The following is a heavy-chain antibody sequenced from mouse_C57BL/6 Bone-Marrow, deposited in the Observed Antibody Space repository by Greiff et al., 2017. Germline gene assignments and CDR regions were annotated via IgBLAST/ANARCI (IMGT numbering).Heavy chain of an antibody. D-gene: IGHD1-1*01. CDR3: AREILRDAMDY. CDR1: GFTFSSYA. V-gene: IGHV5-4*01. J-gene: IGHJ4*01. Sequence: EVKLMESGGGLVKPGGSLKLSCAASGFTFSSYAMSWVRQTPEKRLEWVATISDGGRYTYYPDNVKGRFTISRDNAKNNLYLQMSHMKSEDTAMYYCAREILRDAMDYWGQGTSVTVSS. CDR2: ISDGGRYT.